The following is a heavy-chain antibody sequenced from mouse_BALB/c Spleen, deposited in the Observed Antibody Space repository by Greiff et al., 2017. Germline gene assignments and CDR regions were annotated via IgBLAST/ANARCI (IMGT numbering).Heavy chain of an antibody. V-gene: IGHV1-59*01. CDR2: IDPSNSET. CDR1: GYTFTSYW. J-gene: IGHJ4*01. Sequence: VQLQESGPELVRPGASVKLSCKASGYTFTSYWMHWVKQRPGQGLEWIGMIDPSNSETRLNQKFKDKATLNVDKSSNTAYMQLSSLTSEDSAVYYCAREGMITTGYYAMDDWGQGTAGTVAA. D-gene: IGHD2-4*01. CDR3: AREGMITTGYYAMDD.